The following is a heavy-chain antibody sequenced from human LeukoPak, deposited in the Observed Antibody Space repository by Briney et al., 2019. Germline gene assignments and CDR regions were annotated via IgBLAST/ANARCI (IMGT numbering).Heavy chain of an antibody. CDR2: IRYDGSNK. Sequence: GGSLRLSCAASGFTFSSYGMHWVRQAPGKGLEWVAFIRYDGSNKYYVGSVKGRFTISRDNSKNTLYLQMNSLRAEDTAMYYCAKGSGWEVSYYYYYMDVWGKGTTVTISS. CDR3: AKGSGWEVSYYYYYMDV. J-gene: IGHJ6*03. V-gene: IGHV3-30*02. CDR1: GFTFSSYG. D-gene: IGHD1-26*01.